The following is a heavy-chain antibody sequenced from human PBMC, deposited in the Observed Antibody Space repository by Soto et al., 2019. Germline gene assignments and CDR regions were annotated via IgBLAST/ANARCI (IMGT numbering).Heavy chain of an antibody. D-gene: IGHD2-15*01. CDR1: GFTFSTNA. V-gene: IGHV3-23*01. J-gene: IGHJ4*02. Sequence: PGGSLRLSCAASGFTFSTNAMSWVRQAPGMGLEFVSLISGSGNTIYYADSVKGRFTISRDNSKNTLFLQMNSLRAEDTAVYYCARRRSVGSRTIFDSWGQGTLVTVSS. CDR2: ISGSGNTI. CDR3: ARRRSVGSRTIFDS.